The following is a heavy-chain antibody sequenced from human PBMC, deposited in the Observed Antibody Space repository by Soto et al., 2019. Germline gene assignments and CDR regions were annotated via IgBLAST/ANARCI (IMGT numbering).Heavy chain of an antibody. J-gene: IGHJ4*02. Sequence: EVQLVESGGGLIQPGGSLRLSCAVSGFAIRDYYMSWVRQAPGKGLEWVSVVYLGDSTFYADSVKCRFTIFRDDSKNTLYLQMNSLRAEDTAVYYCAGGLFRGPPDYCGPGTLVTVSS. CDR2: VYLGDST. CDR1: GFAIRDYY. D-gene: IGHD2-21*01. V-gene: IGHV3-53*01. CDR3: AGGLFRGPPDY.